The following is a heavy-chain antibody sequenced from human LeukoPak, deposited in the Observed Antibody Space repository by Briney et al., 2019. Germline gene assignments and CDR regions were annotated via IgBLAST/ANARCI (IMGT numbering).Heavy chain of an antibody. J-gene: IGHJ4*02. V-gene: IGHV3-21*01. CDR1: GFIFSSHG. Sequence: GGSLRLSCAASGFIFSSHGMNWVRQAPGKGLEWVSSISSRSSYIYYADSVKGRFTISRDNAKNSLYLQMNSLRAEDTAVYYCARSHPKLGELTEDDYWGQGTLVTVSS. CDR3: ARSHPKLGELTEDDY. D-gene: IGHD3-16*01. CDR2: ISSRSSYI.